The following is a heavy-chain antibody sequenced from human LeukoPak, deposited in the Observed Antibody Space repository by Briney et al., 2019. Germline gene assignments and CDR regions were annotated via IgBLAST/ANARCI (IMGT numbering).Heavy chain of an antibody. Sequence: GGSLRLSCAASGLTFSSYAMSWVRQAPGKGLGWVAGITGSGSTYYADSLKGRFTISRDNSKNTLYLHMNSLRAEDAAVYYCAKDQASVSGWYSAALDHWGQGTLVTVSS. J-gene: IGHJ4*02. CDR3: AKDQASVSGWYSAALDH. V-gene: IGHV3-23*01. CDR2: ITGSGST. CDR1: GLTFSSYA. D-gene: IGHD6-19*01.